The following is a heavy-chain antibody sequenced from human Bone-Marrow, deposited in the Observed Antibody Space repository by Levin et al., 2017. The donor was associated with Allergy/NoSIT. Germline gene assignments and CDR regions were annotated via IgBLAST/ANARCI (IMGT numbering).Heavy chain of an antibody. D-gene: IGHD4/OR15-4a*01. V-gene: IGHV1-24*01. Sequence: KGLEWMGGFDPEDGETVYAQVFQGRVAMTEDTSKDTAYMELSRLRSDDTAVYYCATDTTMVEGGYFDLWGRGTLVTVSS. CDR3: ATDTTMVEGGYFDL. J-gene: IGHJ2*01. CDR2: FDPEDGET.